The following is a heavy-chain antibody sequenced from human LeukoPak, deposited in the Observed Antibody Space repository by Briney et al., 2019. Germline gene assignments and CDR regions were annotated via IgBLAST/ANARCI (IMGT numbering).Heavy chain of an antibody. J-gene: IGHJ4*02. Sequence: SETLSLTCTVSGGSISSYYWSWIRQPPGKGLEWIGYIYYSGSTNYNPSLKSRVTISVDKSKNQFSLKLSSVTAADTAMYYCASSHYVWGSYRLVYWGQGTLVTVSS. CDR3: ASSHYVWGSYRLVY. CDR1: GGSISSYY. D-gene: IGHD3-16*02. V-gene: IGHV4-59*12. CDR2: IYYSGST.